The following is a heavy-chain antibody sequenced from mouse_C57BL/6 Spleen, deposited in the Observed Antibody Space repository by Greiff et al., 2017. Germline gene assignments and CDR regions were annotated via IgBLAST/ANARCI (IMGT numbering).Heavy chain of an antibody. D-gene: IGHD1-1*01. V-gene: IGHV1-5*01. CDR2: IYPGNSDS. CDR1: GYTFTSYW. CDR3: TRSGLYYGSTYEGFAY. Sequence: VQLQQSGTVLARPGASVKMSCKTSGYTFTSYWMHWVKQRPGQGLEWIGAIYPGNSDSSYNQKFKGKAKMTAVTSASTAYMELSSLTNEDSAVYYCTRSGLYYGSTYEGFAYWGQGTLVTVSA. J-gene: IGHJ3*01.